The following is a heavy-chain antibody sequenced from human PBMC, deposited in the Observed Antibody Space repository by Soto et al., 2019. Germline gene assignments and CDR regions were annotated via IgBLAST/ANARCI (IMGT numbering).Heavy chain of an antibody. J-gene: IGHJ4*02. CDR1: GFTFSSYG. Sequence: GGSLRLSCAASGFTFSSYGMHWVRQAPGKGLEWVAVISYDGSNKYYADSVKGRFTISRDNSKNTLYLQMNSLRAEDTAVYYCAKSRIVVVPAASYYFDYWGQGTLVTVSS. CDR3: AKSRIVVVPAASYYFDY. D-gene: IGHD2-2*01. V-gene: IGHV3-30*18. CDR2: ISYDGSNK.